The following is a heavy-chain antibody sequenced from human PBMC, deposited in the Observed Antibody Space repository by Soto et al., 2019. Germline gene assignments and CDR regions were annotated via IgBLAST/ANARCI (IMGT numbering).Heavy chain of an antibody. CDR2: MNPNSGNT. V-gene: IGHV1-8*01. Sequence: QVQLVQSGAEVKKPGASVKVSCKASGYTFTSYDINWVRQATGQGLEGMGWMNPNSGNTDYEQKFQGRVTMTRNTSISTAYMELSSLRSEDTAVYYCARYHLIGGQSVGYWVQGTLVTVSS. CDR1: GYTFTSYD. J-gene: IGHJ4*02. CDR3: ARYHLIGGQSVGY. D-gene: IGHD7-27*01.